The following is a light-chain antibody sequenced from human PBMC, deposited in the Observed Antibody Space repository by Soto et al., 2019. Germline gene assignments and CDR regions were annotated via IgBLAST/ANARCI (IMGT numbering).Light chain of an antibody. J-gene: IGLJ1*01. CDR3: CSYTNINTKV. V-gene: IGLV2-14*03. Sequence: QSALTQPASMSGSPGQSITISCTGSSTDVGGYNSVSWYQQHPGKAPKLIIYDVTHRPSGVSDRFAGSKSGNTASLTISGLQAEDEADYYCCSYTNINTKVFGSGTKLTVL. CDR2: DVT. CDR1: STDVGGYNS.